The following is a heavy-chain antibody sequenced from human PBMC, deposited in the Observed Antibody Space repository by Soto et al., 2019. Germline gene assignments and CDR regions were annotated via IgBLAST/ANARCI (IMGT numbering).Heavy chain of an antibody. CDR1: GFIFSSYW. V-gene: IGHV3-74*01. Sequence: EVHLVESGGGLVQPVGSLRLSCAASGFIFSSYWMHWVRQAPGKGLVWVSRINNDGSDTTYADSVKGRFTVSRDNTRNTLYLEMKSLRAEDTAVYYCSRDITVTPVYWGQGTLVTVSS. CDR3: SRDITVTPVY. D-gene: IGHD1-20*01. J-gene: IGHJ4*02. CDR2: INNDGSDT.